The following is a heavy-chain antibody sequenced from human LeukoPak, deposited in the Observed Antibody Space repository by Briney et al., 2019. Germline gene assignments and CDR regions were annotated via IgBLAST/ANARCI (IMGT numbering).Heavy chain of an antibody. D-gene: IGHD3-22*01. CDR1: GYTFTGYY. Sequence: ASVKVSCKASGYTFTGYYMHWVRQAPGQGLEWMGWINPNSGGTNYAQKFQGRVTMTRDTSISTAYMELSRLRSDDTAVYYCARGVANYYDNSGYQNWGQGTLVTVSA. V-gene: IGHV1-2*02. J-gene: IGHJ4*02. CDR2: INPNSGGT. CDR3: ARGVANYYDNSGYQN.